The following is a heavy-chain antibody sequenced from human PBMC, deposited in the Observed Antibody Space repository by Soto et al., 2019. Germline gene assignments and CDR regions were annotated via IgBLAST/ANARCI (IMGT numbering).Heavy chain of an antibody. CDR1: GGTFGRYA. CDR2: INAGFGAT. Sequence: QVQLEQSGAEVKKPGSSVKVSCKASGGTFGRYAISWVRRAPGQSLEWMGQINAGFGATDLAQMFQGRVTITADNSTTTVYMELSSLRSDDTAVYYCVTDCSAGSCYGASGMDVWGQGTTVTVSS. J-gene: IGHJ6*02. CDR3: VTDCSAGSCYGASGMDV. V-gene: IGHV1-69*06. D-gene: IGHD2-15*01.